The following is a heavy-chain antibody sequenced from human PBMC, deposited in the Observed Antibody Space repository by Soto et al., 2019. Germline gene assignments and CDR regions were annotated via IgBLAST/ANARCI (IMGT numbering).Heavy chain of an antibody. V-gene: IGHV3-23*01. CDR1: GFTFSSYA. J-gene: IGHJ4*02. CDR3: AKSITYYDFWSGYSTPDY. D-gene: IGHD3-3*01. Sequence: GGSLRLSCAASGFTFSSYAMSWVRQAPGKGLEWVSAISGSGGSTYYADSVKGRFTISRDNSKNTLYLQMNSLRAEDTAVYYCAKSITYYDFWSGYSTPDYWGQGTLVTVSS. CDR2: ISGSGGST.